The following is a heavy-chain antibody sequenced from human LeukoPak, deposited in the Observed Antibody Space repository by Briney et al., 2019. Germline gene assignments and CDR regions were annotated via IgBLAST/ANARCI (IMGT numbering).Heavy chain of an antibody. D-gene: IGHD4-17*01. V-gene: IGHV1-69*01. CDR3: ARDDGDYTGRGGHNWFDP. J-gene: IGHJ5*02. CDR1: GGTFSSYA. CDR2: IIPIFGTA. Sequence: VASVKVSCKASGGTFSSYAISWVRQAPGQGLEWMGGIIPIFGTANYAQKFQGRVTITADESTSTAYMELSSLRSEDTAVYYCARDDGDYTGRGGHNWFDPWGQGTLVSVSS.